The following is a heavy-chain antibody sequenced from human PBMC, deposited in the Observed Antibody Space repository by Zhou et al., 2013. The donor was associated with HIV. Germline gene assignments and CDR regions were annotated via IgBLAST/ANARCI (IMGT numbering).Heavy chain of an antibody. V-gene: IGHV1-69*05. J-gene: IGHJ5*02. Sequence: QVQLVQSGAEVKKPGSSVKVSCKASGGTFSSYAISWVRQAPGQGLEWMGGIIPIFGTANYAQKFQGRVTITTDESTSTAYMELSSLRSEDTAVYYCARGYGDYTGSNWFEPLGAREPWPPSPQ. D-gene: IGHD4-17*01. CDR3: ARGYGDYTGSNWFEPL. CDR2: IIPIFGTA. CDR1: GGTFSSYA.